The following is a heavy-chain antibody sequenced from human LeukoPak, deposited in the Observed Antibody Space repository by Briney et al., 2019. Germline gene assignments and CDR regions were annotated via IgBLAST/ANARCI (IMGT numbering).Heavy chain of an antibody. V-gene: IGHV1-46*02. D-gene: IGHD3-22*01. CDR2: INPSGGST. Sequence: GASVKVSCKASGYTFNGYYMHWVRQAPGQGLEWMGIINPSGGSTSYAQKFQGRVTMTRDTSTSTVYMELSSLRSEDTAVYYCARGRYYDSSGYVGWGAFDIWGQGTMVTVSS. J-gene: IGHJ3*02. CDR3: ARGRYYDSSGYVGWGAFDI. CDR1: GYTFNGYY.